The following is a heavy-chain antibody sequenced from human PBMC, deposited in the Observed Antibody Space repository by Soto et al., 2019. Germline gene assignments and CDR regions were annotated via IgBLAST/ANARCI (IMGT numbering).Heavy chain of an antibody. J-gene: IGHJ4*02. CDR2: ISGSGGST. Sequence: EVQLLESGGGLVQPGGSLRLSCAASGFTFSSYTMSWVRQAPGKGLEWVSAISGSGGSTYYADSVKGRFTISRDNSKNTLYLQMNSLRAEDTAVYYCAKGPCSGGSCYCFDYWGQGTLVTVSS. D-gene: IGHD2-15*01. V-gene: IGHV3-23*01. CDR1: GFTFSSYT. CDR3: AKGPCSGGSCYCFDY.